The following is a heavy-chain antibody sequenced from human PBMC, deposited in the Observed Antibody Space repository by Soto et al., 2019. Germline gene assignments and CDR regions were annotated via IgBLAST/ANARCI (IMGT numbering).Heavy chain of an antibody. CDR3: ARDRGGVVVPNWFDP. Sequence: SETLSLTCTVSGGSISSGGYYWSWIRRHPGKGLEWIGYIYYSGSTYYNPSLKSRVTISVDTSKNQFSLKLSSVTAADTAVYYCARDRGGVVVPNWFDPWGQGTLVTVSS. CDR1: GGSISSGGYY. V-gene: IGHV4-31*03. J-gene: IGHJ5*02. CDR2: IYYSGST. D-gene: IGHD2-2*01.